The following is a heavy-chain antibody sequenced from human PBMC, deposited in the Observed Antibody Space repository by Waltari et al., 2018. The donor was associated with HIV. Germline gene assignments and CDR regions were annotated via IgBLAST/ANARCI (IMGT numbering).Heavy chain of an antibody. CDR3: ARDRSEGGGYYYYGLDV. D-gene: IGHD2-15*01. CDR2: ILDDGTNK. J-gene: IGHJ6*02. CDR1: GFTFSSYG. Sequence: QVQLVESGGGVVQPGRSLRLSCAASGFTFSSYGMHWVRQAPGKGVGWVAVILDDGTNKYYADSVKGRFTISRDNSKNTLYLQMNSLRAEDTAVYYCARDRSEGGGYYYYGLDVWGQGTTVTVSS. V-gene: IGHV3-33*01.